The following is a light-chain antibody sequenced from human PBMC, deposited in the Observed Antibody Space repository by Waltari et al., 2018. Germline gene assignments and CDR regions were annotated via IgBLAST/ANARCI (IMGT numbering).Light chain of an antibody. V-gene: IGLV8-61*01. CDR2: NTY. CDR3: VLYLGSDTWV. J-gene: IGLJ3*02. Sequence: QTVVTQEPSFSVSPGGTVTLTFSLTSGSVSTNYYPSWYQQTPGQAPRALIYNTYSRSSGVPDRFSGSILGNKAALTITGAQADDESDYYCVLYLGSDTWVFGGGTKLTVL. CDR1: SGSVSTNYY.